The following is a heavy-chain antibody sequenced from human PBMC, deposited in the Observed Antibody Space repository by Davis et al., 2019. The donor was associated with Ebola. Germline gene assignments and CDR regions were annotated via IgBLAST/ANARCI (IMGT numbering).Heavy chain of an antibody. J-gene: IGHJ6*02. D-gene: IGHD3-10*01. CDR3: ARDGMLGSGSYYNYGSYYYYGMDV. Sequence: ASVKVSCKASGYTFTGYYMHWVRQAPGQGLEWMGWINPNSGGTNYAQKFQGRVTMTRDTSISTAYMELSRLRSDDTAVYYCARDGMLGSGSYYNYGSYYYYGMDVWGQGTTVTVSS. CDR1: GYTFTGYY. V-gene: IGHV1-2*02. CDR2: INPNSGGT.